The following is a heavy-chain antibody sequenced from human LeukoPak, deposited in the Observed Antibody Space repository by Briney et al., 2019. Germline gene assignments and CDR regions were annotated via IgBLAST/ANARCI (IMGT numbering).Heavy chain of an antibody. CDR2: INHSGST. V-gene: IGHV4-34*01. Sequence: SETLSLTCAVYGGSFSGYYWSWIRQPPGKGLEWIGEINHSGSTNYNPSLKSRVTISVDTSKNQFSLKLSSVTAADTAVYYCAKTRGYYYYYMDVWGKGTTVTISS. J-gene: IGHJ6*03. CDR3: AKTRGYYYYYMDV. CDR1: GGSFSGYY. D-gene: IGHD1-7*01.